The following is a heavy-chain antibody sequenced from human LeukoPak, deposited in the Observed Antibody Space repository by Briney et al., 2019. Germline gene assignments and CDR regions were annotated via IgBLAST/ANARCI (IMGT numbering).Heavy chain of an antibody. J-gene: IGHJ5*02. Sequence: SGGSLRLSCAASGFTFSDYYMSWIRQAPGKGLEWVSYISSSGSTIYYADSVKGRFTISRDNAKNSLYLQMNSLRAEDTAVYYCATISGGSVGDYANWFDPWGQGTLVTVSS. CDR1: GFTFSDYY. D-gene: IGHD4-17*01. CDR3: ATISGGSVGDYANWFDP. V-gene: IGHV3-11*01. CDR2: ISSSGSTI.